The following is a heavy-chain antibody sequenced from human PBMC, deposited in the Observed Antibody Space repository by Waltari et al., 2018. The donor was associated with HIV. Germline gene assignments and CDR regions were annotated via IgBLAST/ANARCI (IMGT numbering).Heavy chain of an antibody. Sequence: EVQLVESGGGLVQPGAFVSRSCAASGFTFRSSWIHWVRQGPGKGVGWVSRIHSDGSSTSYADFVKGRFTISRDNAKNTLYLEMNSLRAEDTAVYYCARREATVVRGVYYYGMDVWGQGTTVTVSS. CDR3: ARREATVVRGVYYYGMDV. CDR2: IHSDGSST. D-gene: IGHD3-10*01. CDR1: GFTFRSSW. J-gene: IGHJ6*02. V-gene: IGHV3-74*02.